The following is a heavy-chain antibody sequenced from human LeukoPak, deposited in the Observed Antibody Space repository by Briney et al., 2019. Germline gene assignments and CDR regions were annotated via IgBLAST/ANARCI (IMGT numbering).Heavy chain of an antibody. CDR3: ARDYDILTGYYSMDV. V-gene: IGHV1-2*02. CDR2: INPLSGDT. J-gene: IGHJ6*03. D-gene: IGHD3-9*01. Sequence: GASVKVSCKASGYTFTGYYMFWVRQAPGQGLEWMGWINPLSGDTDSAQKFQGRVTMTRDTSISTAYMELSRLRSDDTAVYYCARDYDILTGYYSMDVWGKGTTVTVSS. CDR1: GYTFTGYY.